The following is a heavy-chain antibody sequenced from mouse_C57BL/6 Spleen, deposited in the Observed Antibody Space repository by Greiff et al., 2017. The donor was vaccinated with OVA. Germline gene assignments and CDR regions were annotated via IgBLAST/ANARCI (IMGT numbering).Heavy chain of an antibody. CDR1: GYTFTSYW. CDR2: IDPSDSYT. CDR3: AREWEDSSGYAFDY. V-gene: IGHV1-50*01. Sequence: QVQLQQPGAELVKPGASVKLSCKASGYTFTSYWMQWVKQRPGQGLEWIGEIDPSDSYTNNNQKFKGKATLTVDTSSSTAYMQLSSLTSEDSAVYYCAREWEDSSGYAFDYWGQGTTLTVSS. J-gene: IGHJ2*01. D-gene: IGHD3-2*02.